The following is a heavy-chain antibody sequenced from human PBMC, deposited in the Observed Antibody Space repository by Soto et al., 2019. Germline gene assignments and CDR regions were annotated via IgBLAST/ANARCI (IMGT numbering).Heavy chain of an antibody. D-gene: IGHD3-10*01. CDR3: ATRLLWARRAFDI. J-gene: IGHJ3*02. CDR1: GYTLTELS. Sequence: ASVKVSCKVSGYTLTELSMHWVRQAPGKGLEWMGGFDPEDGETVYAQKFQGRVTMTEDTSTDTAYMELSSLRSEDTAVYYCATRLLWARRAFDIWGQGTMVTVSS. V-gene: IGHV1-24*01. CDR2: FDPEDGET.